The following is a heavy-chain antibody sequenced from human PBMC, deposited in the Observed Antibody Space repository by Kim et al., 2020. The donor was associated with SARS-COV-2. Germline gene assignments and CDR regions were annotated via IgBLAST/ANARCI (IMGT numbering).Heavy chain of an antibody. CDR3: ARWGIYDFWSGYYTGAPDYFDY. V-gene: IGHV1-18*01. D-gene: IGHD3-3*01. J-gene: IGHJ4*02. CDR2: ISAYNGNT. Sequence: ASVKVSCKASGYTFTSYGISWVRQAPGQGLEWMGWISAYNGNTNYAQKLQGRVTMTTDTSTSTAYMELRSLRSDDTAVYYCARWGIYDFWSGYYTGAPDYFDYWGQGTLVTVSS. CDR1: GYTFTSYG.